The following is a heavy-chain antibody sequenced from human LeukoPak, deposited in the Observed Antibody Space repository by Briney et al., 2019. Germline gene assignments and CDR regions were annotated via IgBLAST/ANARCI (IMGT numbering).Heavy chain of an antibody. Sequence: GGSLRLSCAASGFTFSAYWMRWVRQAPGKGLEWVASIKGDGSEKYYVDSVKGRFTISRDNAKNSLYLQMNSLRAEDTAVYYCARLTLSANDWCYDYWGQGTLVTVSS. D-gene: IGHD5-12*01. J-gene: IGHJ4*02. CDR3: ARLTLSANDWCYDY. V-gene: IGHV3-7*01. CDR2: IKGDGSEK. CDR1: GFTFSAYW.